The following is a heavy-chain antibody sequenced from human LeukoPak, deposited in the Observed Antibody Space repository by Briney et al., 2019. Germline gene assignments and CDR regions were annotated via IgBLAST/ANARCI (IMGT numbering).Heavy chain of an antibody. CDR2: INHSGST. CDR3: ASASSGQEGFDY. Sequence: SPSETLSLTCAVYGGSFSGYYWSWIRQPPGKGLEWIGEINHSGSTNYNPSLKSRVTISVDTSKNQFSLKLSSVTAADTAVYYCASASSGQEGFDYWGQGTLVTVSS. J-gene: IGHJ4*02. CDR1: GGSFSGYY. V-gene: IGHV4-34*01.